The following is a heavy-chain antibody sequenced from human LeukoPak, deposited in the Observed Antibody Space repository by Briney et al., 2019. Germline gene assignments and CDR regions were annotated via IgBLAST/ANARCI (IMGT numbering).Heavy chain of an antibody. Sequence: PSETLSLTCIVSGGSIRSYYWSWIRQTPGKGLEWIGYISYSGNTNYNPSLKSRVTMSVDTSKNQFSLKLTSVTAADTAVYFCARESDTSGPIDYWGQERLVAVSS. CDR2: ISYSGNT. CDR3: ARESDTSGPIDY. V-gene: IGHV4-59*01. J-gene: IGHJ4*02. D-gene: IGHD3-22*01. CDR1: GGSIRSYY.